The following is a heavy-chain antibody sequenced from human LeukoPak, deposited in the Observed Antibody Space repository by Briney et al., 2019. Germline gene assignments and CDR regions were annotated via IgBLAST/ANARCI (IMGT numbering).Heavy chain of an antibody. CDR1: GGSFSGYY. D-gene: IGHD1-26*01. Sequence: PSETLSLTCAVYGGSFSGYYWSWIRQPPGKWLEWIGEINHSGSTNYNPSLKSRVTMSVDTSKNQFSLKLSSVTAADTAVYYCARGGGGSYYDYWGQGTLVTVSS. V-gene: IGHV4-34*01. CDR2: INHSGST. CDR3: ARGGGGSYYDY. J-gene: IGHJ4*02.